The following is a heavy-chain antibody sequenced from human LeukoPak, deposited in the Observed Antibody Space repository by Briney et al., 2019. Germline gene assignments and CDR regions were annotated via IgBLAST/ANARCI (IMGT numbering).Heavy chain of an antibody. CDR1: GFTFSSYR. D-gene: IGHD3-9*01. V-gene: IGHV3-21*01. Sequence: GGSLRLSCAASGFTFSSYRMNWVRQAPGKGLEWVSSISGSSSYIYYADSVKGRFTISRDNAKNSLYLQMNSLRAEDTAVYYCARDLSYDILTPNWFDPWGQGTLVPVSS. J-gene: IGHJ5*02. CDR2: ISGSSSYI. CDR3: ARDLSYDILTPNWFDP.